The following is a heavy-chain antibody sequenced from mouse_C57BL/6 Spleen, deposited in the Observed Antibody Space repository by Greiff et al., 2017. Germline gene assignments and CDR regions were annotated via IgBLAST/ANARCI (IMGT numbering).Heavy chain of an antibody. CDR3: ARQEGGFAY. CDR2: INPGSGGT. Sequence: VQLQQSGAELVRPGTSVKVSCKASGYAFTNYLIEWVKQRPGQGLEWIGVINPGSGGTNYNEKFKGKGTLTADKSSSTAYMQLSSLTSEDSAVYFCARQEGGFAYWGQGTLVTVSA. V-gene: IGHV1-54*01. CDR1: GYAFTNYL. J-gene: IGHJ3*01.